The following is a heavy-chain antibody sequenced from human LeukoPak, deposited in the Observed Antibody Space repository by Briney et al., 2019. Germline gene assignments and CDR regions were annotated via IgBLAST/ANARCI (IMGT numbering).Heavy chain of an antibody. J-gene: IGHJ5*02. V-gene: IGHV3-74*01. CDR3: ASASSHRIAAGRVS. Sequence: GGPLRLSCAASGFTFSNYWMHVGRHTPGEGVGWVSLINSDGSSNIYADSGKGPFTISRYNTKNTLYLQMNSVRAEDTAVYYCASASSHRIAAGRVSWGEGALVTLSP. CDR1: GFTFSNYW. D-gene: IGHD6-13*01. CDR2: INSDGSSN.